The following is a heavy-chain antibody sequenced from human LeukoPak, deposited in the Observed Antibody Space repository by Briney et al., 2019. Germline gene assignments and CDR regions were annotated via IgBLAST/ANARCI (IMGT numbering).Heavy chain of an antibody. D-gene: IGHD2-15*01. CDR2: ISGSGDST. CDR1: GFTFSSYG. J-gene: IGHJ4*02. Sequence: GSLRLSCAASGFTFSSYGMSWVRQAPGKGLEWVSAISGSGDSTYYADSVKGLFTISRDNSKNTLYLQMNSLRAGDAAVYYCAKAPVTTCSGAYCYPFDYWSQGTLVTVSS. V-gene: IGHV3-23*01. CDR3: AKAPVTTCSGAYCYPFDY.